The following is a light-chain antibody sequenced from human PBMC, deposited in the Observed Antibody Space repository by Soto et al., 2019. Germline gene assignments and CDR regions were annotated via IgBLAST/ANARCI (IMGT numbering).Light chain of an antibody. V-gene: IGLV6-57*03. CDR1: SGSIASNY. Sequence: NFMLTQPHSVSESPGKTLTISCTRSSGSIASNYVQWYQQRPGSAPTTVIYEDNQRPSVVPDRFSGSIDSSSNSASLTISGLKTEDEADYYCQSYDSSNQVFGGGTKLTVL. CDR2: EDN. CDR3: QSYDSSNQV. J-gene: IGLJ3*02.